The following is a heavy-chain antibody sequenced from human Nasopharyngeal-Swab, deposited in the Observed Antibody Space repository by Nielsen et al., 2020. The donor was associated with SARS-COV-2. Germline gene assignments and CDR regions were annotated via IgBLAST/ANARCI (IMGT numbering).Heavy chain of an antibody. D-gene: IGHD3-9*01. CDR1: GFTISDYY. CDR2: ISSSGSTI. V-gene: IGHV3-11*01. CDR3: ARDLPGYDILTGYYRAYYFDY. Sequence: GESLKISCAASGFTISDYYMSWIRQAPGKGLEWVSYISSSGSTIYYADSVKGRFTISRDNAKNSLYLQMNSLRAEDTAVYYCARDLPGYDILTGYYRAYYFDYWGQGTLVTVSS. J-gene: IGHJ4*02.